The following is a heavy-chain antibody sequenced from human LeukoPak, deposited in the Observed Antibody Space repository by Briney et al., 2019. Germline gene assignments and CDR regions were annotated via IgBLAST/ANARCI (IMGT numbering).Heavy chain of an antibody. CDR2: IYYSGST. V-gene: IGHV4-39*01. Sequence: PSETLSLTCTVSGGSISSSSYSWGWIRQPPGKGLDWSGSIYYSGSTYYNPSIKSRVTISVDTSKTQSSLKLSSVTAADTAVYYCAVTEIIAAAGREYYFDYWGQGTLVTVSS. J-gene: IGHJ4*02. CDR1: GGSISSSSYS. D-gene: IGHD6-13*01. CDR3: AVTEIIAAAGREYYFDY.